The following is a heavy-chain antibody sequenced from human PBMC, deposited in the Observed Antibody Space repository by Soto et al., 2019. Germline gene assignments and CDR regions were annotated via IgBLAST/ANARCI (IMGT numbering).Heavy chain of an antibody. Sequence: QVQLQQWGAGLLKPSETLSLTCAVYGGSFSGYYWSWIRQPPGKGLEWIGEINHSGSTNYNPSLKIRVTISVDTTKNQFSLRLSSVTAADTAVYCCARGGEEVRWFDPWGQGTLVTVSS. CDR3: ARGGEEVRWFDP. CDR2: INHSGST. CDR1: GGSFSGYY. D-gene: IGHD3-10*01. J-gene: IGHJ5*02. V-gene: IGHV4-34*01.